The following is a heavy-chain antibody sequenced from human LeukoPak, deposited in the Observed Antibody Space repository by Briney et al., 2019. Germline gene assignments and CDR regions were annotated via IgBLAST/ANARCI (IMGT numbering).Heavy chain of an antibody. Sequence: ASVKVSCKASGYTFTSYAMHWVRQAPGQRLEWMGWINAGNGNTKYSQKFQGRVTITRDTSASTAYMELSSVRSEDTAVYYCAREPLWFGHNGMDVWGIGTTVTVSS. CDR3: AREPLWFGHNGMDV. V-gene: IGHV1-3*01. J-gene: IGHJ6*04. CDR1: GYTFTSYA. CDR2: INAGNGNT. D-gene: IGHD3-10*01.